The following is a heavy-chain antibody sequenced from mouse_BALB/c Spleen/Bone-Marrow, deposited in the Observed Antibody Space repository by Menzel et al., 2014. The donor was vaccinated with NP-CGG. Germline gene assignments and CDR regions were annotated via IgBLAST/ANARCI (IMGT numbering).Heavy chain of an antibody. CDR2: IWAGGST. Sequence: QVQLKQSGPGLVAPSQSLSITCTASGFSLTSYGVHWVRQPPGKGLEWLGVIWAGGSTNYNSALMSRLSISKDNSKSQVFLKMNSLQTDDKAMYYCARGGGSWYFDVWGAGTTVTVSS. CDR1: GFSLTSYG. CDR3: ARGGGSWYFDV. V-gene: IGHV2-9*02. J-gene: IGHJ1*01.